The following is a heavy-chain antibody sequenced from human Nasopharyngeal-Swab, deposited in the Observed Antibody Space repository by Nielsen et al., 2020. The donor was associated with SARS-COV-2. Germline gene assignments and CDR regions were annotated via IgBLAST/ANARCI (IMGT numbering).Heavy chain of an antibody. J-gene: IGHJ4*02. D-gene: IGHD2-2*01. CDR1: GFTFSSYA. CDR2: ISGSGGST. V-gene: IGHV3-23*01. CDR3: AKDTEYQLPGDYFDY. Sequence: GGSLRLSCAASGFTFSSYAMSWVRQAPGKGLEWVSDISGSGGSTYYADSVKGRFTISRDNSKNTLYLQMDSLRAEDTAVYYCAKDTEYQLPGDYFDYWGQGTLVTVSS.